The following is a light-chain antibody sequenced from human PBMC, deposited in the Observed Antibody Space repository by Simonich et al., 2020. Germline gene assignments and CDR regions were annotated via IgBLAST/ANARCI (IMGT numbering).Light chain of an antibody. J-gene: IGKJ5*01. CDR1: QSLVHSDGNTY. CDR2: KVS. CDR3: MQGTHWPPIT. V-gene: IGKV2-30*02. Sequence: DVVMTQSPLSLPVTLGQPASISCRSSQSLVHSDGNTYLNWFQQRPGQSPRRLISKVSNRDSGVPERFSGSGSGTDFTLKISRVEAEDVGVYYCMQGTHWPPITFGQGTRLEIK.